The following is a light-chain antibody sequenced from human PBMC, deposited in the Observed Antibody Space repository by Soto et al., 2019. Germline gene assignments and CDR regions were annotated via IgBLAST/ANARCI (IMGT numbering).Light chain of an antibody. Sequence: EVVMRQSPATLSVSPGEGATLCCRASQGIGDTLAWYQQKPGQAPRLLIYGASSRATGVPDRFSGSGSETEFTLTISRLEPEDFAVYYCQQCGSAPLTFGQGTKVDIK. CDR1: QGIGDT. CDR2: GAS. V-gene: IGKV3-20*01. J-gene: IGKJ1*01. CDR3: QQCGSAPLT.